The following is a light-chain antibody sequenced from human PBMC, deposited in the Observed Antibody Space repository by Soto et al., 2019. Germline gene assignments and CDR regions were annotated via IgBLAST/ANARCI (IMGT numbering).Light chain of an antibody. V-gene: IGKV3-20*01. CDR3: QQYGSAPET. Sequence: EIVLTQSPGTLSLSPGERATLSCRASQTVSGAYLAWYRQKPGQAPRLLIYDVSRRATGIPARFSGSGSGTDFTLTVSRLEPEDFAVYYCQQYGSAPETFGQGTKVEIK. J-gene: IGKJ1*01. CDR2: DVS. CDR1: QTVSGAY.